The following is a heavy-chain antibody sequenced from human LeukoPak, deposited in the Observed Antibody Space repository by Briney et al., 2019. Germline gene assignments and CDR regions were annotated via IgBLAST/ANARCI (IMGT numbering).Heavy chain of an antibody. CDR2: ITSSSSYI. CDR1: GFTFSSYS. J-gene: IGHJ4*02. V-gene: IGHV3-21*01. CDR3: ARDRKYQLDGLNY. Sequence: HGGSLRLSCAASGFTFSSYSMNWVRQAPGKGLEWVSSITSSSSYIYYADSVKGRFTISRDNAKNSLYLQMNSLRAEDTAVYYCARDRKYQLDGLNYWGQGTLVTVSS. D-gene: IGHD2-2*01.